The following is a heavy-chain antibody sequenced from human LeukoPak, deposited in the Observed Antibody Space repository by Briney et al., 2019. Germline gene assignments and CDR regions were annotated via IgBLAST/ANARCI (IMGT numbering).Heavy chain of an antibody. Sequence: SVKVSCKASGGTFSSYAISWVRQAPGQGLEWMGRIIPILGIANYAQKFQGRVTITADKSTSTAYMELSSLRSEDTAVYYCARWDDYGDYVWFDPWGQGTLVTVPS. CDR3: ARWDDYGDYVWFDP. CDR1: GGTFSSYA. D-gene: IGHD4-17*01. J-gene: IGHJ5*02. CDR2: IIPILGIA. V-gene: IGHV1-69*04.